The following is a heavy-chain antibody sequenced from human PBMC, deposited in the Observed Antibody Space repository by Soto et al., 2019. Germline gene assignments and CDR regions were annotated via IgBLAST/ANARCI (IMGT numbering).Heavy chain of an antibody. CDR1: GFTFSTYS. CDR2: IWYDGSNK. J-gene: IGHJ4*02. CDR3: ARAHWDYYDSSGYSAY. D-gene: IGHD3-22*01. V-gene: IGHV3-33*08. Sequence: VGSLRLSCAASGFTFSTYSMNWVRQAPGKGLEWVAVIWYDGSNKYYADSVKGRFTISRDNSKNTLYLQMNSLRAEDTAVYYCARAHWDYYDSSGYSAYWGQGTLVTVSS.